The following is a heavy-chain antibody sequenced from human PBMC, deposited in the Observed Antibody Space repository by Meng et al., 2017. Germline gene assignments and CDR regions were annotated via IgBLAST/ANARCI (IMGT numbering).Heavy chain of an antibody. V-gene: IGHV3-33*01. CDR3: VFQPVAGTGYDY. Sequence: QVQLVGAGGGVVPPGRSLILCCAASGFTFSSYGMHWVRQAPGKGLEWVAVIWYDGSNKYYADSVKGRFTISRDNSKNTLYLQMNSLRAEDTAVYYCVFQPVAGTGYDYWGQGTLVTVS. CDR1: GFTFSSYG. D-gene: IGHD6-19*01. CDR2: IWYDGSNK. J-gene: IGHJ4*02.